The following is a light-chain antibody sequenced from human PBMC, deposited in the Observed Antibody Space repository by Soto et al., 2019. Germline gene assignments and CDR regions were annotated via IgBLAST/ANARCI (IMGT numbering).Light chain of an antibody. V-gene: IGKV3-11*01. CDR1: QSVSSY. CDR3: QQYAESPLT. CDR2: EAS. Sequence: EIVLTQSPATLSLSPGERATLSCRASQSVSSYLAWYQQKPGQAPRLLIYEASNRATGIPARFSGSGSGTDFTLTISSLEPEDFAVYYCQQYAESPLTFGPGTKVDIK. J-gene: IGKJ3*01.